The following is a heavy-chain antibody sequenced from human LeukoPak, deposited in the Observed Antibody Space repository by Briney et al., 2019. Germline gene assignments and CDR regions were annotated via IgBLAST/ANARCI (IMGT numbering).Heavy chain of an antibody. Sequence: SETLSLTCTVSGGSISSGSYYWSWIRQPAGKGLEWIGRIYTSGSTNYNPSLKSRVTISVDTSKNQFSLKLSSVTAADTAVYYCATGQGGYQFDYWGQGTLVTVSS. J-gene: IGHJ4*02. D-gene: IGHD5-12*01. CDR2: IYTSGST. CDR1: GGSISSGSYY. CDR3: ATGQGGYQFDY. V-gene: IGHV4-61*02.